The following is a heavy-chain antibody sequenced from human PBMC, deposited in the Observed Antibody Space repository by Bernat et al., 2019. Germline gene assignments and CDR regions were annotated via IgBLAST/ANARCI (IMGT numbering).Heavy chain of an antibody. V-gene: IGHV3-48*03. CDR2: IRSSGSSI. Sequence: EEQLMESGGGLVQPGGSLRLSCAASGFTFRNHEMNWFRQAPGKGLEWISYIRSSGSSIYYAESVKGRFTISRDDAKTSLYLEMNNLKADDTAVYYCVRGGYCSGGICYSFNAFDIWGQGTMVTVSS. D-gene: IGHD2-15*01. J-gene: IGHJ3*02. CDR3: VRGGYCSGGICYSFNAFDI. CDR1: GFTFRNHE.